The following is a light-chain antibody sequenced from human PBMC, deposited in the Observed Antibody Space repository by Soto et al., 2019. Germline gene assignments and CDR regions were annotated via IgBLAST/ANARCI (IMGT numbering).Light chain of an antibody. CDR2: DNN. CDR1: RSNIGNNY. CDR3: GTWDSSLSAGVV. V-gene: IGLV1-51*01. J-gene: IGLJ3*02. Sequence: QSVLTQPPSVSAAPGQKVTISCSGSRSNIGNNYVSWYQQLPGTAPKLLIYDNNQRPSGIPDRFSGSKSGTSATLGITGLQTGDEADYYCGTWDSSLSAGVVFGGGTKLTVL.